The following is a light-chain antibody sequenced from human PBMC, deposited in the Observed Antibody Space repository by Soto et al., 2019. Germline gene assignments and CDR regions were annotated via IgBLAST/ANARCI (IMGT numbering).Light chain of an antibody. J-gene: IGKJ4*01. CDR3: QQYNSWPLT. CDR2: DIF. V-gene: IGKV3D-15*01. Sequence: EIVMTQSPATLSVSPGERATLSCRASQSVGSDLAWYQQKPGQAPRLVIYDIFTRAPGVPTRISGSGSGTEFTLPLSSLQSEDFAVYYCQQYNSWPLTFGGGTKVEIK. CDR1: QSVGSD.